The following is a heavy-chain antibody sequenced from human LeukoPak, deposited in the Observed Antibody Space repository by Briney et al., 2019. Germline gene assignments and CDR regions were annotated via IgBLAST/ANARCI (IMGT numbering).Heavy chain of an antibody. CDR2: INPNTGGT. V-gene: IGHV1-2*06. CDR1: GYTFTGYY. CDR3: ARVGDGLNDGFDI. J-gene: IGHJ3*02. D-gene: IGHD5-24*01. Sequence: ASVKVSCKASGYTFTGYYMNWVRQAPGQGLEWIGRINPNTGGTNYAQNFQGSVTMTRDTSITTVYMELSRLRSDDTAVYYCARVGDGLNDGFDIWGQGTMVTVSS.